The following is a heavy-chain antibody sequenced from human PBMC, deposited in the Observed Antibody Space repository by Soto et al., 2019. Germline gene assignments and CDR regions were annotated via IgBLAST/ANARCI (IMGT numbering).Heavy chain of an antibody. CDR1: GGSISSSSYY. Sequence: SETLSLTCPVSGGSISSSSYYWGWIRQPPGKGLEWIGSIYYSGSTYYNPSLKSRVTISVDTSKNQFSLKLSSVTAADTAVYYCATEPDYYDSSGYYGIDYWGQGTLVTVSS. CDR2: IYYSGST. J-gene: IGHJ4*02. D-gene: IGHD3-22*01. V-gene: IGHV4-39*01. CDR3: ATEPDYYDSSGYYGIDY.